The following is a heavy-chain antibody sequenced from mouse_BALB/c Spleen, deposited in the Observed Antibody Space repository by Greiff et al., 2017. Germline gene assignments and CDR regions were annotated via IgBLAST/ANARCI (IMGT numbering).Heavy chain of an antibody. V-gene: IGHV1S135*01. CDR2: IDPFNGGT. D-gene: IGHD4-1*01. CDR1: GYSFTSYY. J-gene: IGHJ2*01. CDR3: ANWDYFDY. Sequence: VQLQQSGPELMKPGASVKISCKASGYSFTSYYMHWVKQSHGKSLEWIGYIDPFNGGTSYNQKFKGKATLTVDKSSSTAYMHLSSLTSEDSAVYYCANWDYFDYWGQGTTLTVSS.